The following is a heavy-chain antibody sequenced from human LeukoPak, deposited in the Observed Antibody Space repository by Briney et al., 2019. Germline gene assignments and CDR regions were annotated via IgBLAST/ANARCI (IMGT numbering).Heavy chain of an antibody. V-gene: IGHV4-34*01. CDR1: GGSFSGYY. CDR2: IYYSGST. J-gene: IGHJ3*02. CDR3: ARHRIAVYYYDSSGIDAFDI. D-gene: IGHD3-22*01. Sequence: SETLSLTCAVYGGSFSGYYWSWIRQPPGKGLEWIGSIYYSGSTYYNPSLKSRVAISVDTSKNQFSLKLSSVTAADTAVYYCARHRIAVYYYDSSGIDAFDIWGQGTMVTVSS.